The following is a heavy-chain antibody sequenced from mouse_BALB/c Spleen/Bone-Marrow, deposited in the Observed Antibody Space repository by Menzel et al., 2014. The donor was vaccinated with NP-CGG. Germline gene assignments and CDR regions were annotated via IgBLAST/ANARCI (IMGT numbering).Heavy chain of an antibody. CDR3: ARFPIYYGNYGAMDY. Sequence: DLVKPEASVKLSCKASGYTFTSYWINWIKQRPGQGLEWIGRIAPGSGSTYYNEKFKGKATLTVDTSSGTAYIQLSSLSSEDSAVYFCARFPIYYGNYGAMDYWGQGTSVTVSS. J-gene: IGHJ4*01. CDR2: IAPGSGST. D-gene: IGHD2-1*01. CDR1: GYTFTSYW. V-gene: IGHV1S41*01.